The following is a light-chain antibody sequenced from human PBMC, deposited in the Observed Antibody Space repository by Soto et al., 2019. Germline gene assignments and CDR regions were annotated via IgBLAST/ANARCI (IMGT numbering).Light chain of an antibody. J-gene: IGLJ7*01. V-gene: IGLV1-44*01. Sequence: QSVLTQPPAVSATPGQTLTISCSGNSSNIGSNFVYWYQHVPGTAPKLLISRYNQRPSGVPDRFSAAKSDTSASLIISGLQSEDEADYICQAWDDSLNGPVFGGGTQLTVL. CDR2: RYN. CDR3: QAWDDSLNGPV. CDR1: SSNIGSNF.